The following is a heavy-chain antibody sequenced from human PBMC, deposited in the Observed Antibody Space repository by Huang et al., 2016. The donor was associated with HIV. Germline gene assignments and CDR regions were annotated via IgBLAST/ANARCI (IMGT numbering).Heavy chain of an antibody. CDR1: GWSFSGYY. V-gene: IGHV4-34*01. CDR2: INHSGSP. CDR3: ARGPDYYDSSGREAFDI. Sequence: QVQLQQWGAGLLKPSETLSLTCAVYGWSFSGYYWSWIRQPPGTGLGWIGEINHSGSPNSNPSLKRLFTISVDTSKTHFSLKLNSVTAADTAVYYCARGPDYYDSSGREAFDIWGQGTMVTVSS. D-gene: IGHD3-22*01. J-gene: IGHJ3*02.